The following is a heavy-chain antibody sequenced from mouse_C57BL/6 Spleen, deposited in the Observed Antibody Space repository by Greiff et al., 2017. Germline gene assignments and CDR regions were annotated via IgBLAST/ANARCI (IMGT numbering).Heavy chain of an antibody. CDR3: ARDEEYYGSSYGFDY. CDR2: IDPSDSET. D-gene: IGHD1-1*01. CDR1: GYTFTSYW. V-gene: IGHV1-52*01. Sequence: VQLQQPGAELVRPGSSVKLSCKASGYTFTSYWMHWVKQRPIQGLEWIGNIDPSDSETHYNQKFKDKATLTVDKSSSTAYMQLSSLTSEDSAVYYCARDEEYYGSSYGFDYWGQGTTLTVSS. J-gene: IGHJ2*01.